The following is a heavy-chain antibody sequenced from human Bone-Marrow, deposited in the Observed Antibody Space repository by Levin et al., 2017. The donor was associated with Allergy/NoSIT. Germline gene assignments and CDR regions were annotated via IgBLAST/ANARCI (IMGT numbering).Heavy chain of an antibody. D-gene: IGHD1-26*01. V-gene: IGHV3-11*01. Sequence: GGSLRLSCAASGFTFSDYYMNWIRQAPGKGLEWVSSISSSGSTIYYADSVKGRFTISRDNAKNSLYLQMTSLRAEDTAVYYCARGSLEVGFDYWGQGTLVTVSS. CDR2: ISSSGSTI. J-gene: IGHJ4*02. CDR1: GFTFSDYY. CDR3: ARGSLEVGFDY.